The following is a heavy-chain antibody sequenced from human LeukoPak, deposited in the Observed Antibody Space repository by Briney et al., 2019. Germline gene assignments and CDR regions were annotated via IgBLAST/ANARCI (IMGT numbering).Heavy chain of an antibody. CDR2: ISDSGGST. V-gene: IGHV3-23*01. CDR1: GLTYSSYA. Sequence: PGGSLRLSCAASGLTYSSYAMSWVRQAPGKGLEWVSGISDSGGSTYYADSVKGRFTVSRDNSKNTLYLQMNSLRAEDTAVYYCAKDQVAGAGGDWGQGTLVSVSS. J-gene: IGHJ4*02. D-gene: IGHD6-13*01. CDR3: AKDQVAGAGGD.